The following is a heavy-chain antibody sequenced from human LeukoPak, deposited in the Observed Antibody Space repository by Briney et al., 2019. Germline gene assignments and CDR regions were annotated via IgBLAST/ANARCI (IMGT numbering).Heavy chain of an antibody. Sequence: PGRSLRLSCAASGFNFRYYGMNWVRQAPGKGLEWVSSISRSSYYIYYTDSVKGRFTISRDNAKNSLYLQMSSLRAEDTAVFYCAGDLAYGGNPYFDNWGQGTLVTVSS. CDR3: AGDLAYGGNPYFDN. J-gene: IGHJ4*02. CDR1: GFNFRYYG. V-gene: IGHV3-21*01. D-gene: IGHD4-23*01. CDR2: ISRSSYYI.